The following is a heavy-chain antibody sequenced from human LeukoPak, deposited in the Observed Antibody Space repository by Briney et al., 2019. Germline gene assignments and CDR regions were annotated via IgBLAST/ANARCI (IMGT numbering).Heavy chain of an antibody. CDR2: IKQDGSEK. V-gene: IGHV3-7*01. CDR1: GFTFSDYW. CDR3: VRDRAYFDSSGFYNLDY. J-gene: IGHJ4*02. Sequence: GGSLRLSCASSGFTFSDYWMSWVRQAPEKGLEWVANIKQDGSEKYYVDSVKGRFTISRDNAKNSLYLQMNSLRAEDTAVYYCVRDRAYFDSSGFYNLDYWGQGTLVTVSS. D-gene: IGHD3-22*01.